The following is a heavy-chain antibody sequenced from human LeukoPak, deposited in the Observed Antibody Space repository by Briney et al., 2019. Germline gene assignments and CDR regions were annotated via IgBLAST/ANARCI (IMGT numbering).Heavy chain of an antibody. CDR2: INDRCSST. V-gene: IGHV3-23*01. CDR3: AKDTRMAVPASFIKSFYYYMGV. CDR1: GFTFSNYA. J-gene: IGHJ6*03. Sequence: RPGGSLRLSCAASGFTFSNYAMSWVRQAPVKVLEWFSGINDRCSSTYYADSVKGRFTISRDNSKNTLYLQMNSLRAEDTAVYYCAKDTRMAVPASFIKSFYYYMGVWGKGTTVTVSS. D-gene: IGHD6-19*01.